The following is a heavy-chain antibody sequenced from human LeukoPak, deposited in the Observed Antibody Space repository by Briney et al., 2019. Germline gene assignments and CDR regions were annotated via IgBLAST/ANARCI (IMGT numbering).Heavy chain of an antibody. CDR1: GYTFTGYY. D-gene: IGHD3-22*01. V-gene: IGHV1-2*06. CDR2: INPKSGGT. Sequence: APVKVSCKASGYTFTGYYMHWVRQAPGQGLEWMGRINPKSGGTNYAQKFQGRVTMTRDTSISTAYMELNSLTSDDTAVYYCARPQYDNSGYSGVDFDYWGQGTLVTVSS. CDR3: ARPQYDNSGYSGVDFDY. J-gene: IGHJ4*02.